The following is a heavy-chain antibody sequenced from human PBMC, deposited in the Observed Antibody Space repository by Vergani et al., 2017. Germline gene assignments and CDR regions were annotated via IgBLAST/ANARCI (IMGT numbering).Heavy chain of an antibody. CDR3: ARGSDQLLRPFDI. CDR1: GGSISSGDYY. CDR2: IYYSGST. Sequence: QVQLQESGPGLVKPSQTLSLTCTVSGGSISSGDYYWSWIRQPPGKGLEWIGYIYYSGSTYYNPSLKSLVTISVDTSKNQFSLKLSSVTAADTAVYYCARGSDQLLRPFDIWGQGTMVTVSS. V-gene: IGHV4-30-4*01. D-gene: IGHD2-2*01. J-gene: IGHJ3*02.